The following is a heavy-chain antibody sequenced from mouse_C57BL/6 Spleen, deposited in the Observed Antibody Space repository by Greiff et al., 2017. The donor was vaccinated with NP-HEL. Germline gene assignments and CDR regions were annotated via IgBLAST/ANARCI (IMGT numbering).Heavy chain of an antibody. Sequence: QVQLKQPGTELVKPGASVKLSCKASGYTFTSYWMHWVKQRPGQGLEWIGNINPSNGGTNYNEKFKSKTTLTVDKSSSTAYMQLSSLTSENSAVYYCAGETAQARRYAMDYWGQGTSVTVSS. D-gene: IGHD3-2*02. CDR1: GYTFTSYW. CDR3: AGETAQARRYAMDY. CDR2: INPSNGGT. J-gene: IGHJ4*01. V-gene: IGHV1-53*01.